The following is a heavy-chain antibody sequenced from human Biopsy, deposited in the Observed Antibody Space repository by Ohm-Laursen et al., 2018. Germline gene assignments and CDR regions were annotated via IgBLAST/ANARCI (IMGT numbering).Heavy chain of an antibody. CDR3: ARDFNYDGGGSFNFDY. J-gene: IGHJ4*02. CDR2: MNPNSGNT. D-gene: IGHD3-22*01. V-gene: IGHV1-8*01. Sequence: GSSVKVSCKASGYTFTNYNVNWVRQATGQGLEWMGWMNPNSGNTGYAQKFQGRVTMTRNTSISTAYMELSSLTSVDTAVYYCARDFNYDGGGSFNFDYWGQGTPVTVSS. CDR1: GYTFTNYN.